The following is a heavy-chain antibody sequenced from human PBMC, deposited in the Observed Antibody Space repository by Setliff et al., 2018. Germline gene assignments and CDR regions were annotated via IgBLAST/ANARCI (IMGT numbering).Heavy chain of an antibody. CDR1: GASLSSGTYY. J-gene: IGHJ6*03. CDR2: IYYRGDT. CDR3: ARMTGFQYIDV. V-gene: IGHV4-39*01. Sequence: PSETLSLTCTVSGASLSSGTYYWGWIRQPPGKGLEWIGRIYYRGDTYYNASLKGRLTISVDTAQNQFSLRLTSVTAADTAVYYCARMTGFQYIDVWGKGTTVTVSS. D-gene: IGHD3-3*01.